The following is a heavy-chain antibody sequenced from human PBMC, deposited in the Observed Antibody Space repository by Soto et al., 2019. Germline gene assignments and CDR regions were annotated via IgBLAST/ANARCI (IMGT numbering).Heavy chain of an antibody. CDR2: IYYSGST. V-gene: IGHV4-30-4*01. J-gene: IGHJ5*02. D-gene: IGHD3-9*01. CDR1: GGSISSGDYY. CDR3: ARVGRKYDILTGYPKAHWFDP. Sequence: PSETLSLTCTVSGGSISSGDYYWSWIRQPPGKGLEWIGYIYYSGSTYYNPSIKSRVTISVDTSKNQFSLKLSSVTAAATAVYYCARVGRKYDILTGYPKAHWFDPWGQGTLVTVSS.